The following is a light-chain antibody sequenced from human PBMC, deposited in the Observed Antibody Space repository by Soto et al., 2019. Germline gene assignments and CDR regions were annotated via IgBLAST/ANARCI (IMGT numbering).Light chain of an antibody. Sequence: EIVLTQSPGTLSLSPGEXATLSCRASQSVSSSYLAWYQQRPGQAPRLLIYGASNRATGIPDRFSGSGSGTDFTLTISRLEPEDFAVYFCQQYGNSPLTFGGGTKVDIK. CDR1: QSVSSSY. CDR3: QQYGNSPLT. CDR2: GAS. V-gene: IGKV3-20*01. J-gene: IGKJ4*01.